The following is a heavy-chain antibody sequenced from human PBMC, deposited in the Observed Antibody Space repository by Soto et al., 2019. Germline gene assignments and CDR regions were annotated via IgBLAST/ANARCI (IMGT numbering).Heavy chain of an antibody. V-gene: IGHV3-30*18. CDR2: ISYDGSYK. J-gene: IGHJ4*02. CDR1: GFTFSSYG. Sequence: QVQLVESGGGVVQPGRSLRLSCASSGFTFSSYGMHWVRQAPGKGLEWVAVISYDGSYKYYADSVKGRFTISRDNSKNTLYLQMNSLRAEDKALYYCAKWAGGFDYWGQGTLVTVSS. CDR3: AKWAGGFDY.